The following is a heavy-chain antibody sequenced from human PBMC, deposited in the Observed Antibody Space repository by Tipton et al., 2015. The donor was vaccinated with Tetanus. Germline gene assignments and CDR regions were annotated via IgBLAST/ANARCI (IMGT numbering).Heavy chain of an antibody. CDR3: ARDSYYSSRWSFADY. D-gene: IGHD3-22*01. V-gene: IGHV4-31*02. Sequence: LRLSCTVSGGSISSYYWSWIRQHPGKGLEWIGYIYFTGTTYYNPSLESRLTISIDTSKNQFSLELTSVTAADTAVYYCARDSYYSSRWSFADYWGQGTLVTVSS. J-gene: IGHJ4*02. CDR2: IYFTGTT. CDR1: GGSISSYY.